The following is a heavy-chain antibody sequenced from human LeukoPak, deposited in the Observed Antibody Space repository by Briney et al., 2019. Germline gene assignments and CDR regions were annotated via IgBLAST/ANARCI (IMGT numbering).Heavy chain of an antibody. CDR3: ARAPGRGGGSWQSMDV. V-gene: IGHV3-48*04. D-gene: IGHD2-15*01. CDR2: ISSSSSTI. J-gene: IGHJ6*03. CDR1: GFTFSSYS. Sequence: PGGSLRLSCAASGFTFSSYSMNWVRQAPGKGLEWVSYISSSSSTIYYADSVKGRFTISRDNAKNSLYLQMNSLRAEDTAVYYCARAPGRGGGSWQSMDVWGKGTTVTVSS.